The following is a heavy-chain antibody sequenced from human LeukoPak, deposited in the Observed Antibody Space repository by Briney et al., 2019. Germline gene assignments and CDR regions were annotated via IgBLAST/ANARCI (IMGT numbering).Heavy chain of an antibody. CDR1: GFTVSSNS. D-gene: IGHD3-10*01. Sequence: PGGSLRLSCTVSGFTVSSNSMSWVRQAPGKGLEWVSFIYSDNTHYSDSVKGRFTISRDNSKNTLYLQMNSLRAEDTAVYYCAKLDYYGNYWGQGTLVTVSS. CDR2: IYSDNT. V-gene: IGHV3-53*01. J-gene: IGHJ4*02. CDR3: AKLDYYGNY.